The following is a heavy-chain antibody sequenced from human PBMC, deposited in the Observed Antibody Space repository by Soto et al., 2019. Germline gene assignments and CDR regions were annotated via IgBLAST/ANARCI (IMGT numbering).Heavy chain of an antibody. D-gene: IGHD6-6*01. CDR1: GFTFSSYP. J-gene: IGHJ4*02. Sequence: GGSLRLSCEASGFTFSSYPMSWVRQAPGKGLEWISGITGGATNAYYADSGKGRITISRDNSKNTLYLQLNSLKAEDTAVYYCAKEAARPGPCDSWGQGTLVTVSS. CDR2: ITGGATNA. CDR3: AKEAARPGPCDS. V-gene: IGHV3-23*01.